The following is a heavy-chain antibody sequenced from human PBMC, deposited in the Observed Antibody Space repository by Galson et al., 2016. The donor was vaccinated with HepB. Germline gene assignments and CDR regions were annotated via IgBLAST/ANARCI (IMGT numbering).Heavy chain of an antibody. CDR2: IDPSDSHT. V-gene: IGHV5-10-1*01. CDR3: ARRDTYYSGSANPGLDY. CDR1: GYTFTRYW. D-gene: IGHD3-10*01. J-gene: IGHJ4*02. Sequence: SGAEVKRPGESLRISCRGSGYTFTRYWISWVRQRPGEGLEWMGTIDPSDSHTKYSPSFQGNVTLSVDKSISIAYLQWSSLKASDTAVYYCARRDTYYSGSANPGLDYWGQGTLVIVSS.